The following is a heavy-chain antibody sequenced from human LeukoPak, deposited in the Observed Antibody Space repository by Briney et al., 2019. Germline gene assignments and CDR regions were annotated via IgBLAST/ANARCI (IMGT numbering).Heavy chain of an antibody. CDR2: MNPNSGNT. Sequence: ASVKVSCKASGYTFTSYDINWVRQATGQGLEWMGWMNPNSGNTGYAQKFQGRVTMTRNTSISTAYMELSSLRSEDTAVYYCASGHYDILTGYYMRDYYFDYWGQGTLVTVSS. CDR3: ASGHYDILTGYYMRDYYFDY. D-gene: IGHD3-9*01. J-gene: IGHJ4*02. CDR1: GYTFTSYD. V-gene: IGHV1-8*01.